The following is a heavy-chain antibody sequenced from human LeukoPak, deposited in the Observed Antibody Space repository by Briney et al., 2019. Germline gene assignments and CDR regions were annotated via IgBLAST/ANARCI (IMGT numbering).Heavy chain of an antibody. CDR3: AKDAQWLSIAYYFDY. CDR2: ISWNSGSI. D-gene: IGHD3-22*01. V-gene: IGHV3-9*01. J-gene: IGHJ4*02. CDR1: GFTFDDYA. Sequence: GGSLRLSCAASGFTFDDYAMHWVRQAPGKGLEWVSGISWNSGSIGYADSVKGRFTISRDNAKNSLYLQMNSLRAEDTALYYCAKDAQWLSIAYYFDYWGQGTLVTVSS.